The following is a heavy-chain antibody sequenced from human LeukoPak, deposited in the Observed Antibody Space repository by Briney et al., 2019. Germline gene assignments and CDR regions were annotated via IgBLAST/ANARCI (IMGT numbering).Heavy chain of an antibody. CDR1: GSTFSNYW. CDR3: ARDGYSYAMDV. CDR2: IKQDGSEK. V-gene: IGHV3-7*01. J-gene: IGHJ6*02. Sequence: GGSLRLSCAASGSTFSNYWMRWVRQAPGKGLEWVANIKQDGSEKYYVDSVKGRFTISRDNAKSSLYLQMNSLRADETAVYYCARDGYSYAMDVCGQGTTVTVSS.